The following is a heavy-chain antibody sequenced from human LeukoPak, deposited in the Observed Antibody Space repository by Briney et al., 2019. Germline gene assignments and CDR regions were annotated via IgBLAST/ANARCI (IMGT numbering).Heavy chain of an antibody. D-gene: IGHD2-21*02. J-gene: IGHJ1*01. V-gene: IGHV3-23*01. Sequence: PGGSLRLSCAASGFTFSSYAMSWVRQAPGKGLEWVSAISFSGGSTYYADSVKGRFTISRDNSKNTLYLQMNSLRAEDTAVYYCASDSYSPEYFQHWGQGTLVTVSS. CDR2: ISFSGGST. CDR3: ASDSYSPEYFQH. CDR1: GFTFSSYA.